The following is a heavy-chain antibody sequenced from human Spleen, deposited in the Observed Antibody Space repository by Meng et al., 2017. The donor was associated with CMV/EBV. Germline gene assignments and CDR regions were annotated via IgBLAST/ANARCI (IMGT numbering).Heavy chain of an antibody. V-gene: IGHV1-18*01. Sequence: ASVKVSCKASGYTITTYGLSWVRQAPGQGLEWMGWISSHSGDTNYAPKVQGRVTITADKSTSTAYMELSSLRSEDTAVYYCARDPGMATDYWGQGTLVTVSS. J-gene: IGHJ4*02. CDR2: ISSHSGDT. CDR1: GYTITTYG. CDR3: ARDPGMATDY. D-gene: IGHD5-24*01.